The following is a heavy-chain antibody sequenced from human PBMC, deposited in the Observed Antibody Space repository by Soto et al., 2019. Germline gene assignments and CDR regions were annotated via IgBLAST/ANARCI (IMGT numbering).Heavy chain of an antibody. CDR2: INPNNDGT. Sequence: QVQLVQSGAEVKKPGASVKVSCKASGNTFTGYYIHWVRQAPGQGLEWMGWINPNNDGTTYGEKFQGSVPMTRDTSTSTAYMELSRLRSDDTAVYYCARDLGGSRDSWGQGTLVTVSS. CDR3: ARDLGGSRDS. CDR1: GNTFTGYY. J-gene: IGHJ4*02. V-gene: IGHV1-2*02. D-gene: IGHD1-26*01.